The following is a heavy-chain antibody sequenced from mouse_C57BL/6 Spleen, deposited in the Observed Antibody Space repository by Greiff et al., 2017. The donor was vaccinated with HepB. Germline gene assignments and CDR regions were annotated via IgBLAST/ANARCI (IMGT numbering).Heavy chain of an antibody. CDR1: GFTFSDYG. CDR2: ISSGSSTI. J-gene: IGHJ3*01. CDR3: ASGIYYVYDGFAY. D-gene: IGHD2-2*01. Sequence: EVKLVESGGGLVKPGGSLKLSCAASGFTFSDYGMHWVRQAPEKGLEWVAYISSGSSTIYYADTVKGRFTISRDNAKNTLFLQMTSLRSEDTAMYYCASGIYYVYDGFAYWGQGTLVTVSA. V-gene: IGHV5-17*01.